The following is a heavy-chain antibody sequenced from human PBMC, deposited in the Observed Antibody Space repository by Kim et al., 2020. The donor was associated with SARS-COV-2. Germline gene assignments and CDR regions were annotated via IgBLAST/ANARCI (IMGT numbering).Heavy chain of an antibody. J-gene: IGHJ6*02. V-gene: IGHV3-9*01. CDR1: GFTFDDYG. CDR3: AKGKVTGDKFGRDA. Sequence: GGSLRLSCEVSGFTFDDYGMHWVRQAPGKGLEWVSGISWNSVRIGYADSVKGRFTISRDNGKNSLYLQMNSLGVDDTALYYCAKGKVTGDKFGRDAWGQGPTDIVSS. D-gene: IGHD7-27*01. CDR2: ISWNSVRI.